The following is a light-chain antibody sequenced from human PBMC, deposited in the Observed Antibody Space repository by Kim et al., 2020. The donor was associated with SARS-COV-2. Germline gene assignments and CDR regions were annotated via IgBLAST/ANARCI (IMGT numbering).Light chain of an antibody. J-gene: IGKJ2*03. V-gene: IGKV3-11*01. CDR2: DAS. CDR3: QQRSNWRVS. Sequence: SWSPGESATLSCRASQSVSSYLAWYQQKPGQAPRLLIYDASNGATGIPARFSGSGSGTDFTLTISSLEPEDFAVYYCQQRSNWRVSFGQGTKLEIK. CDR1: QSVSSY.